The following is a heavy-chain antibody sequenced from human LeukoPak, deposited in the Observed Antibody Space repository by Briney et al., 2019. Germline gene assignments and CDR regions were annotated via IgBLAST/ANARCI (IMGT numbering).Heavy chain of an antibody. Sequence: GGSLRLSCAASGFIFSSYEMNWVRQAPGKGLEWVSYISSSGSTIYYADSVKGRFTVSRDNAKNSLYLQMNSLTVEDTAVYFCASTQSFDYWGQGTLVTVSS. CDR3: ASTQSFDY. V-gene: IGHV3-48*03. CDR1: GFIFSSYE. J-gene: IGHJ4*02. CDR2: ISSSGSTI.